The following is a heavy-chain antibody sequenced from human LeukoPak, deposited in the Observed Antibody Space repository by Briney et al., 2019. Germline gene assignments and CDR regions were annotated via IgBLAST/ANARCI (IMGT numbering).Heavy chain of an antibody. J-gene: IGHJ6*03. D-gene: IGHD1-1*01. CDR3: AKGTTLAYYYYFYMDA. CDR1: GFTFSSYS. CDR2: ISSSSSYI. Sequence: PGGSLRLSCAASGFTFSSYSMNWVRQAPGKGLEWVSSISSSSSYIYYADSVKGRFTISRDNSKNTLSLQMNSLRAEDTAVYYCAKGTTLAYYYYFYMDAWGKGTTVTVSS. V-gene: IGHV3-21*04.